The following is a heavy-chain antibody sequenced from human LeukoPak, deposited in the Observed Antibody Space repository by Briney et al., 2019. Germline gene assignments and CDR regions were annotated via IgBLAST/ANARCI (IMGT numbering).Heavy chain of an antibody. Sequence: GSLRLSCSASGFSFSAFAVHWVRQAPGKGLEWVALISYDGGSEDYIDSVKGRFTISRDNSKNMVFLQMNSLTTEDAAVYYCTRGTLELDYWGQGTLVIVSS. J-gene: IGHJ4*02. CDR3: TRGTLELDY. CDR1: GFSFSAFA. D-gene: IGHD1-1*01. CDR2: ISYDGGSE. V-gene: IGHV3-30-3*01.